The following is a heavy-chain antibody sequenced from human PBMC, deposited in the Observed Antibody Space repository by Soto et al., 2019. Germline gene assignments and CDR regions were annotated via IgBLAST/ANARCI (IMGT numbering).Heavy chain of an antibody. CDR2: ISGSGGST. CDR1: GFTFSSYA. CDR3: ATSHSNYYYYYGMDV. J-gene: IGHJ6*02. D-gene: IGHD4-4*01. V-gene: IGHV3-23*01. Sequence: GGSLRLSCAASGFTFSSYAMSWVRQAPGKGLEWVSAISGSGGSTYYADSVKGRFTISRDNSKNTLYLQMSSLRAEDTAVYYCATSHSNYYYYYGMDVWGQGTTVTVSS.